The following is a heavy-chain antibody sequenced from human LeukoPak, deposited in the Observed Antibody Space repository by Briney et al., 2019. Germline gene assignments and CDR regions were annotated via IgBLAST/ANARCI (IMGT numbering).Heavy chain of an antibody. CDR1: GFSFSTYW. J-gene: IGHJ4*02. CDR3: ARDRRDGYNVLDY. CDR2: MKQDGSEK. V-gene: IGHV3-7*01. D-gene: IGHD5-24*01. Sequence: GGPLTLSCAASGFSFSTYWMTWVRQAPGKGLEWVANMKQDGSEKYYVDSVKGRFTISRDNAKNSLYLEMNSLRAEDTAMYYCARDRRDGYNVLDYWGQGTLVTVSS.